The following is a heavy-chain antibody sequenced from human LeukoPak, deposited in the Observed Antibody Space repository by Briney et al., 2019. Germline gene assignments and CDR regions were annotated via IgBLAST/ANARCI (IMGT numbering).Heavy chain of an antibody. CDR2: ISYDGSNK. D-gene: IGHD5-18*01. CDR1: GFTFSSYG. V-gene: IGHV3-30*18. Sequence: GGSLRLSCAASGFTFSSYGMHWVRQAPGKGLEWVAVISYDGSNKYYADSVKGRFTISRDNSKNTLYLQMNSLRAEDTAVYYCAKGAFEYSYGPMSGGGFDYWGQGTLVTVSS. CDR3: AKGAFEYSYGPMSGGGFDY. J-gene: IGHJ4*02.